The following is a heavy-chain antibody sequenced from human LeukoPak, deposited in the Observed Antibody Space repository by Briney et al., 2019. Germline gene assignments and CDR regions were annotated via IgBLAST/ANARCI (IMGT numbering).Heavy chain of an antibody. Sequence: ASVKLSCKASGGTFSSYAISWARQAPGQGLEWMGKIIPILGIANYAQKFQGRVTITADKSTSTAYMELSSLRSEDTAVYYCARAGPSYDSSAYDAFDIWGQGTMVTVSS. D-gene: IGHD3-22*01. V-gene: IGHV1-69*04. J-gene: IGHJ3*02. CDR3: ARAGPSYDSSAYDAFDI. CDR2: IIPILGIA. CDR1: GGTFSSYA.